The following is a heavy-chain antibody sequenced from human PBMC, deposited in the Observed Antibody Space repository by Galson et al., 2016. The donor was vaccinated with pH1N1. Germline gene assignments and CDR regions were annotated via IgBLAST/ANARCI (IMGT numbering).Heavy chain of an antibody. CDR1: GFSFNYYA. CDR2: FSISGSRT. CDR3: VQGGRDDYNPYFDH. J-gene: IGHJ4*02. Sequence: SLRLSCATSGFSFNYYAMGWVRQGPGKGPEWVSSFSISGSRTYYADSVKGRFTISRDTSRSTLFLQMNSLRADDTALYYCVQGGRDDYNPYFDHWGLGTQVTVSS. D-gene: IGHD5-24*01. V-gene: IGHV3-23*05.